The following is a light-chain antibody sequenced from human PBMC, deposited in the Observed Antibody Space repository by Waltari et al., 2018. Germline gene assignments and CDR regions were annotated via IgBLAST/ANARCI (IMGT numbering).Light chain of an antibody. CDR2: KGG. CDR1: ALPKKY. V-gene: IGLV3-25*02. Sequence: SYELTQPPSVSVSPGQTARITCSGDALPKKYAYWYQQKPGQAPVLVIYKGGERPSGIPARFSGSSSGTTVTLTISGVQAEDEADYYCQSADSSGNTYVFGIGTKVTVL. J-gene: IGLJ1*01. CDR3: QSADSSGNTYV.